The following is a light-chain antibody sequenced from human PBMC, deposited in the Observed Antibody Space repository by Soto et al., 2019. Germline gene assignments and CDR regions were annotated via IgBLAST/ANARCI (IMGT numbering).Light chain of an antibody. CDR3: QQRSNWPGT. Sequence: EIVLTQSPATLSLSPGERATLSCRASQSVSSSLAWYQQKPGQAPRLLIYDASNRATGIPARFSGGGSGTDFTLTISSLEPEDFAVYYCQQRSNWPGTFGPGTKVDIK. V-gene: IGKV3-11*01. CDR1: QSVSSS. J-gene: IGKJ3*01. CDR2: DAS.